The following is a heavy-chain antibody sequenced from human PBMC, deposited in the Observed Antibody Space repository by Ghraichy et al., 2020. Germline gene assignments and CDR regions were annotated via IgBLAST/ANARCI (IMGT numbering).Heavy chain of an antibody. CDR3: ARRLGCTNGVCYIVRGDDAFDI. D-gene: IGHD2-8*01. Sequence: GGSLRLSCAASGFTFSSYSMNWVRQAPGKGLEWVSSISSSSSYIYYADSVKGRFTISRDNAKNSLYLQMNSLRAEDTAVYYCARRLGCTNGVCYIVRGDDAFDIWRQGSMVTGSS. J-gene: IGHJ3*02. CDR1: GFTFSSYS. CDR2: ISSSSSYI. V-gene: IGHV3-21*01.